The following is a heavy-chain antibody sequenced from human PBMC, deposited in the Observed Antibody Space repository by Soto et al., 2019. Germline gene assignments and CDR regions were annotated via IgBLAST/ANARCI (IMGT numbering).Heavy chain of an antibody. Sequence: SETLSLTCAVYGGSISSYYWSWIRQPPGKGLEWIGYIHYSASTNYNPSLKSRVNISLDMSKNQLSLKLNSVTAADTAVYYCARGSGPRPGYWGQGNVVTVSS. CDR1: GGSISSYY. CDR2: IHYSAST. J-gene: IGHJ4*02. D-gene: IGHD3-3*01. V-gene: IGHV4-59*01. CDR3: ARGSGPRPGY.